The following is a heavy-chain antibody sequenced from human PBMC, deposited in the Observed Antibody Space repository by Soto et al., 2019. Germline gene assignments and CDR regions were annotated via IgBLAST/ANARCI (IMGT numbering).Heavy chain of an antibody. J-gene: IGHJ6*03. CDR2: IFHSGSG. CDR3: AIGRRDYYYYFMDV. V-gene: IGHV4-4*02. CDR1: SGSISNVNW. Sequence: PSETLSLTCTVSSGSISNVNWWTWVRQSPGKGLEWIGEIFHSGSGNYNPSLRNRVAISIDKSMKECSLNLTSLTAADTAVYYCAIGRRDYYYYFMDVWAKGTTVTVSS.